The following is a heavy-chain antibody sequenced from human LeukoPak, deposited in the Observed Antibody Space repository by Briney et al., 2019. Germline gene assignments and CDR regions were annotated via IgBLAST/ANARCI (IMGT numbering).Heavy chain of an antibody. D-gene: IGHD6-13*01. J-gene: IGHJ4*02. CDR2: IIPILGIA. CDR1: GGTFSSYT. CDR3: AVGGSSWYYFDY. Sequence: ASVKVSCKASGGTFSSYTISWVRQAPGQGLEWMGRIIPILGIANYARKFQGRVTITADKSTSTAYMELSSLRSEDTAVYYCAVGGSSWYYFDYWGQGTLVTVSS. V-gene: IGHV1-69*02.